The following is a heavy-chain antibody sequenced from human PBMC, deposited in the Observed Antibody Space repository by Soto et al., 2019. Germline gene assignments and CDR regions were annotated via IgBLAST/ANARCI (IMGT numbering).Heavy chain of an antibody. V-gene: IGHV3-7*01. CDR3: ARDVVVADFDY. D-gene: IGHD2-15*01. J-gene: IGHJ4*02. CDR1: GFTFSSYW. CDR2: IKQDGSEK. Sequence: EVQLVESGGGLVQPGGSLRLSCAASGFTFSSYWMSWVRQAPGKGLEWAANIKQDGSEKYYVDSVKGRFTISRDNAKNSLYLQMNSLRAEDTAVYYCARDVVVADFDYWGQGTLVTVSS.